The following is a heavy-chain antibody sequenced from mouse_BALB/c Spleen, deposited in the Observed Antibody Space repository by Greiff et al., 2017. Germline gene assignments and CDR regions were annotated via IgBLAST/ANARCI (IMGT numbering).Heavy chain of an antibody. Sequence: QVQLQQPGAELVKPGASVKLSCKASGYTFTSYWMHWVKQRPGQGLEWIGEINPSNGRTNYNEKFKSKATLTVDKSSSTAYMQLSSLISEDSAVYYCARSGTDYWGQGTSVTVSS. CDR3: ARSGTDY. J-gene: IGHJ4*01. V-gene: IGHV1S81*02. CDR1: GYTFTSYW. CDR2: INPSNGRT. D-gene: IGHD3-1*01.